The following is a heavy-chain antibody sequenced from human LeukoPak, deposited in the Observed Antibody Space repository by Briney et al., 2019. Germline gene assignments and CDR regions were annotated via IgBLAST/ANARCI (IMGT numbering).Heavy chain of an antibody. CDR1: GFTFSRYA. CDR3: ASSLFGELSSPFDY. J-gene: IGHJ4*02. V-gene: IGHV3-9*01. CDR2: ISWNSGSI. D-gene: IGHD3-10*02. Sequence: GGSLRLSCAASGFTFSRYAMHWVRQAPGKGLEWVSGISWNSGSIGYADSVKGRFTISRDNAKNSLYLPMNSLRAEDTALYYCASSLFGELSSPFDYWGQGTLVTVSS.